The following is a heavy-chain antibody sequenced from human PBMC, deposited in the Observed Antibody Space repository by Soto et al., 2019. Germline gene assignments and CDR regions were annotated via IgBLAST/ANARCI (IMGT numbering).Heavy chain of an antibody. V-gene: IGHV4-39*01. D-gene: IGHD3-22*01. CDR3: ARDYYDSSDYTTNWFDP. J-gene: IGHJ5*02. CDR2: IYNTGNT. CDR1: GGSISNSSYY. Sequence: SETLSLTCTVSGGSISNSSYYWAWIRQPPGKGLEWIGSIYNTGNTYYNPSLRSRVTISVDTSKNQFSLKLTSVTAADTAVYYCARDYYDSSDYTTNWFDPWGQGTLVTVS.